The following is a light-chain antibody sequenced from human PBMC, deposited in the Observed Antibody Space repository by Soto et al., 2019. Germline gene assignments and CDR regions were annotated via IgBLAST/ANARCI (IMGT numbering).Light chain of an antibody. CDR2: GAS. J-gene: IGKJ2*01. V-gene: IGKV3-15*01. Sequence: ETVMTQSPATLSVSPGERVTLSCRASQTVTTNLAWYQQKSGQASRLLIYGASTRATGIPARFSGSGSGTEFTLTISNLQSEDSALYYCQQYNNWPPSVTYTFGQGTKLEIK. CDR1: QTVTTN. CDR3: QQYNNWPPSVTYT.